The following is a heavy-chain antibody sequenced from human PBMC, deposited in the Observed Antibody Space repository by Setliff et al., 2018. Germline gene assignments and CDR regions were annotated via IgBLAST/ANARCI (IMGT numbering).Heavy chain of an antibody. V-gene: IGHV3-30*02. Sequence: GASLKISCATSGFSFSNYGMHWVRQAPGKGLEWVSFIRHDGNNKYYKDSVRGRFTISRDNSKNTVYLQMNSLRPEDTAVYFCAKELIEVLMTGLEFWGQGAMVTVSS. J-gene: IGHJ4*02. CDR3: AKELIEVLMTGLEF. CDR1: GFSFSNYG. CDR2: IRHDGNNK. D-gene: IGHD3-22*01.